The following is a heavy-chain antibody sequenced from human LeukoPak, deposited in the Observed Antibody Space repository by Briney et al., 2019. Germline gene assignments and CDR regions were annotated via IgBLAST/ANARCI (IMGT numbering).Heavy chain of an antibody. J-gene: IGHJ4*02. CDR1: GFTFSSYA. Sequence: PGGSLRLSCAASGFTFSSYAMSWVRQAPGKGLEWVSAISGSGDSTYYTDSVTGRFTISRDNSKNTLYLQMNSLRAEDTAVYYCTLGGISAPGSPYYFDYWGQGTLVIVSS. CDR3: TLGGISAPGSPYYFDY. V-gene: IGHV3-23*01. CDR2: ISGSGDST. D-gene: IGHD6-13*01.